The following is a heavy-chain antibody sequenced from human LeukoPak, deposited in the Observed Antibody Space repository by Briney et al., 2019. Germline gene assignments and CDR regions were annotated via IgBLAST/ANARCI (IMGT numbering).Heavy chain of an antibody. Sequence: GGSLRLSCAVSGFTVSSNYMSWVRQAPGKGLEWVSVIYTGGTTYYADSVKGRFTISRDNSKNTLYLQMNSLRAEDTAVYYCAKDSFSFGESYFDYWGQGTLVTVSS. V-gene: IGHV3-66*02. CDR3: AKDSFSFGESYFDY. J-gene: IGHJ4*02. CDR2: IYTGGTT. D-gene: IGHD3-10*01. CDR1: GFTVSSNY.